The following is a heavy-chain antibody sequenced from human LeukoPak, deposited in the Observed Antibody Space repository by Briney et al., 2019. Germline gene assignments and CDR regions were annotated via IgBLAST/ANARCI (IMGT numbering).Heavy chain of an antibody. CDR3: ARRGSYYDY. V-gene: IGHV1-2*02. Sequence: ASVKISFKASGYTFTYYYIHWVRPAPGQRSEWMGWINPKSGATHYVERFQGRVTMTTDTSISTVYMELTRLTSDDTATYYCARRGSYYDYWGQGTLVTVSS. D-gene: IGHD3-16*01. CDR2: INPKSGAT. J-gene: IGHJ4*02. CDR1: GYTFTYYY.